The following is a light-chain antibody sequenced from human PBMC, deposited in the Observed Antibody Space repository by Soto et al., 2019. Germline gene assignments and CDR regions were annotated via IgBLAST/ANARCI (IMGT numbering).Light chain of an antibody. CDR3: QQYGSSPPIT. CDR2: DAS. V-gene: IGKV3-20*01. J-gene: IGKJ5*01. CDR1: QSVGNNF. Sequence: IMLKQSPDTLSLTPGERATLSCRASQSVGNNFLAWYQQKPGQAPTLLIYDASSRASGLPDRFSGSGSETDFTLTVSRLELEDFAVYYCQQYGSSPPITFGQGTRLEIK.